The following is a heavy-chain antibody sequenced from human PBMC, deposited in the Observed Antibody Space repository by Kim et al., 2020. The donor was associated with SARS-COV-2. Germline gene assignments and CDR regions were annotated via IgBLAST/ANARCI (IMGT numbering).Heavy chain of an antibody. CDR3: AAFDYLWGTYRFDF. Sequence: GGSLRLSCAASAFNFSSYEMNWVRQAPGKGLEWVSYISSSGSSKYYADSVKGRFTISRDNAKNSLYLQMNSLRAEDTAVYYCAAFDYLWGTYRFDFCDQGTLVTVSS. V-gene: IGHV3-48*03. J-gene: IGHJ4*02. CDR2: ISSSGSSK. CDR1: AFNFSSYE. D-gene: IGHD3-16*02.